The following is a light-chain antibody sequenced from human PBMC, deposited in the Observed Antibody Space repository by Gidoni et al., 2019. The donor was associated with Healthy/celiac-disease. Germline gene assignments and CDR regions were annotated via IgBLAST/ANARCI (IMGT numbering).Light chain of an antibody. J-gene: IGKJ3*01. CDR1: QSLLHSNGYNY. V-gene: IGKV2-28*01. CDR2: LGS. Sequence: DMVMTQSSLSLPVPPGEPASISCRSSQSLLHSNGYNYLDWYLQKPGQSPQLLIYLGSNRASGVPDRFSGSGSGTDFTLKISRVEAEDVGVYYCMQALQTRGFTFGPGTKVDIK. CDR3: MQALQTRGFT.